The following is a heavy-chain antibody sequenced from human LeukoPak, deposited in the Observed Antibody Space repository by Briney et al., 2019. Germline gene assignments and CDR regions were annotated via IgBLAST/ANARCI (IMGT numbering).Heavy chain of an antibody. Sequence: ASVKVSCKGFGYTFTGYYMHWVRQAPGQGLEWMGWINPSSGATNYEQKFQGRVTMTRDTSISTAYMELSRLRSDDTAVYYCARVMHAASPGIIGPDDPFEIWGQGTMVTVSA. CDR2: INPSSGAT. CDR3: ARVMHAASPGIIGPDDPFEI. D-gene: IGHD6-13*01. CDR1: GYTFTGYY. V-gene: IGHV1-2*02. J-gene: IGHJ3*02.